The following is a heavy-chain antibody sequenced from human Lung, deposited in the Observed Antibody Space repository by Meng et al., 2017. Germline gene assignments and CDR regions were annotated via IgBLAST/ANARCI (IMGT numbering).Heavy chain of an antibody. Sequence: QVQLVQSGAEVRKPGASLQVSCETSGYIFTDFQIHWVRQAPGQGLEWMGWITPNSGGANYAQKFQGRVTMTRDTSIRTAYMDLSRLTSDDTAIYYCARDRDGYASFDHWGQGTLVTVSS. CDR2: ITPNSGGA. CDR3: ARDRDGYASFDH. D-gene: IGHD5-24*01. J-gene: IGHJ4*02. CDR1: GYIFTDFQ. V-gene: IGHV1-2*02.